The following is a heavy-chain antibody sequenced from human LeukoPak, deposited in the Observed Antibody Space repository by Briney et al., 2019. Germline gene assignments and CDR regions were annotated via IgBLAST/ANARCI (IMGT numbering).Heavy chain of an antibody. Sequence: ASVKVSCKASGYTFTSYGISWVRQAPGQGLEWMGWISAYNGNTNYAQKLQGRVTMTTDTSTSTAYMELRSLRSDDTAVYYCARVISLVVLRGGAFDIWGQGTMVTVSS. CDR2: ISAYNGNT. V-gene: IGHV1-18*01. CDR1: GYTFTSYG. CDR3: ARVISLVVLRGGAFDI. J-gene: IGHJ3*02. D-gene: IGHD2-2*01.